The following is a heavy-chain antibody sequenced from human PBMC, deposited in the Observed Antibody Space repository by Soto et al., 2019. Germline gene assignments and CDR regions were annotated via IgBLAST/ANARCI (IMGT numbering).Heavy chain of an antibody. D-gene: IGHD1-26*01. CDR2: ISASGAST. CDR1: GFTSGIYA. Sequence: GGPLILSWAASGFTSGIYAMTWVRQAPNKGLEWVSGISASGASTNYADSVRGRFTISRDNSKNTLYLQMTTLRAEDTAVYYCAKDLGGNGLGATMGYWGQGTLVTVSS. CDR3: AKDLGGNGLGATMGY. J-gene: IGHJ4*02. V-gene: IGHV3-23*01.